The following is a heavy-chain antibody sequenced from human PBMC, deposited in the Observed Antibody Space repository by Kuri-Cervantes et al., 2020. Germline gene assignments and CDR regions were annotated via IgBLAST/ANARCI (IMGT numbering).Heavy chain of an antibody. CDR2: ISSNGGST. Sequence: GGSLRLSCAASGFTFSSYAMHWVRQAPGKGLEYVSAISSNGGSTYYANSVKGRFTISRDNSKNTLYLQMGSLRAEDMAVYYCARGRWIQLRARKYYFDYWGQGTLVTVSS. V-gene: IGHV3-64*01. CDR3: ARGRWIQLRARKYYFDY. CDR1: GFTFSSYA. J-gene: IGHJ4*02. D-gene: IGHD5-18*01.